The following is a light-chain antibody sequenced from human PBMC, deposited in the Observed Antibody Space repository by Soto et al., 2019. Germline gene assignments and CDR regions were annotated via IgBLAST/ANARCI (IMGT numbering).Light chain of an antibody. J-gene: IGKJ4*01. Sequence: EIVLTQSPGTLSLSPGERATLSCRASQSVSSSYLAWYQQKPGQAPRQLIYGASSRATGIPDRFSGSGSGKDFTLTITRLEAEEFAVYYCQHYRTSFGGGTRVEIK. CDR2: GAS. CDR1: QSVSSSY. CDR3: QHYRTS. V-gene: IGKV3-20*01.